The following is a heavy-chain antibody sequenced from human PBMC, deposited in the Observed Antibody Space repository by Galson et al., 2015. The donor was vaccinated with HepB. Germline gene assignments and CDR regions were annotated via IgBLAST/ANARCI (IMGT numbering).Heavy chain of an antibody. CDR3: VKGEGPYAFDV. J-gene: IGHJ3*01. CDR2: VHYSGST. D-gene: IGHD1-26*01. Sequence: ETLSLTCSVSGDSINSYYWSWIRLPPGKGLEWIGYVHYSGSTNYSPSLKSRVTISISTSKKQFSLRLSSVTAADAAMYYCVKGEGPYAFDVWGQGTMVAVSS. CDR1: GDSINSYY. V-gene: IGHV4-59*01.